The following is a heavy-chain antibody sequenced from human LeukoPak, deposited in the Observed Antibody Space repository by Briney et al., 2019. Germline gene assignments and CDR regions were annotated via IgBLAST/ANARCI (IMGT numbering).Heavy chain of an antibody. CDR1: GFTFSSYW. CDR2: IRHDGSEK. Sequence: GGSLRLSCAASGFTFSSYWMSWVRQAPGKGLEWVANIRHDGSEKYYVDSVKGRFTVSRDNAKDSLYLQMNSLRVEDTAVYYCARGGSRQYNFWGQGTLVTVSS. D-gene: IGHD5-18*01. CDR3: ARGGSRQYNF. J-gene: IGHJ4*02. V-gene: IGHV3-7*01.